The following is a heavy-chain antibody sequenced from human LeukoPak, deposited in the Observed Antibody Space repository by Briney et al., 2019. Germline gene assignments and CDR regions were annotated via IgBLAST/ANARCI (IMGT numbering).Heavy chain of an antibody. D-gene: IGHD4-17*01. CDR2: IYSGGSI. CDR1: GFSVSSKY. CDR3: ATDSNNNGDYEV. J-gene: IGHJ4*02. V-gene: IGHV3-66*02. Sequence: GGSLRLSCAASGFSVSSKYMTWVRQAPGKGLEWVSVIYSGGSIYYTDSLKGRFTISRDNSKNTLYLQMNSLKVEDTAVYYCATDSNNNGDYEVWGRGTLVTVSS.